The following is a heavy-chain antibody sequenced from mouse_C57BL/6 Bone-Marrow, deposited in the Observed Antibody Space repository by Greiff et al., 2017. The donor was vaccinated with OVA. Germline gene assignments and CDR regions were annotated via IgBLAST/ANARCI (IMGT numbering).Heavy chain of an antibody. D-gene: IGHD2-4*01. CDR1: GFSLSTFGMG. V-gene: IGHV8-8*01. Sequence: QVTLKESGPGILQPSQTLSLPCSFSGFSLSTFGMGVGWIRQPSGKGLEWLAHIWWDDDKYYNPALKSRLTISKDTSKNQVFLKIANVDTAETATYYCARWGDYDEAAWFAYWGQGTLVTVSA. J-gene: IGHJ3*01. CDR2: IWWDDDK. CDR3: ARWGDYDEAAWFAY.